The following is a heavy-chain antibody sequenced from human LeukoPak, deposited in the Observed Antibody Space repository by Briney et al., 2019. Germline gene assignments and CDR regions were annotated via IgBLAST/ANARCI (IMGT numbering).Heavy chain of an antibody. D-gene: IGHD3-22*01. Sequence: SETLSLTCTVSGGSISSYYWSWIRQPAGKGLEWIGRIYTSGSTNYNPSLKSRVTMSVDTSKNQFSLKLSSVTAADTAVYYCARDLMIVVAYDAFDIWGQGTVVTVSS. CDR1: GGSISSYY. CDR2: IYTSGST. J-gene: IGHJ3*02. CDR3: ARDLMIVVAYDAFDI. V-gene: IGHV4-4*07.